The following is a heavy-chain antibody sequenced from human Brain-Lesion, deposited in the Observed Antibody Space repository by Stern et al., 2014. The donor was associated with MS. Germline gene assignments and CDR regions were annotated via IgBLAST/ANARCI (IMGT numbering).Heavy chain of an antibody. V-gene: IGHV3-21*01. CDR1: GFTFNSYS. CDR2: ISVGTDYI. CDR3: ARVDCSGTNCFYYYYGMDV. D-gene: IGHD2-2*01. Sequence: ELQLVESRGGLVKPGGSLRLSCEASGFTFNSYSMNWVRQAPGKGLEWVSSISVGTDYIYYADSVKGRFTISRDNAKNSLFLQMNTLRAEDTGVYYCARVDCSGTNCFYYYYGMDVWGQGTTVTVSS. J-gene: IGHJ6*02.